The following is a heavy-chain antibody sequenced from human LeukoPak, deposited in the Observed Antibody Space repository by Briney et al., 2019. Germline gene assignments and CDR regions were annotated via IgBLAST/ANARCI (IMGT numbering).Heavy chain of an antibody. D-gene: IGHD4-17*01. CDR2: ISAYNGNK. Sequence: GASLKVSCKASGYTFTSYGISWVRQAPGQGLEWMGWISAYNGNKNYAQKLQGRVTMTTDTSTSTVYMELRSLRSDDTAVYYCARDHYGDYGASADYYYGMDVWGQGTTVTVSS. V-gene: IGHV1-18*01. CDR3: ARDHYGDYGASADYYYGMDV. CDR1: GYTFTSYG. J-gene: IGHJ6*02.